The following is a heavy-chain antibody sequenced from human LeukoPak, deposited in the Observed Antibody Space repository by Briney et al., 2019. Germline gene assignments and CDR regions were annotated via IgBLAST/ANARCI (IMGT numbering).Heavy chain of an antibody. V-gene: IGHV3-21*01. CDR1: GFTFSGFG. CDR2: ISTSSSYV. D-gene: IGHD2-15*01. Sequence: GGSLRLSCEASGFTFSGFGMTWVRQAPGRGLEWVSSISTSSSYVYYADAVKGRFTISRVNAKNSLYLQMNSLRAEDTAVYYCARDMQGYCSGGSCTAFDSWGPGTLVTVSS. J-gene: IGHJ4*02. CDR3: ARDMQGYCSGGSCTAFDS.